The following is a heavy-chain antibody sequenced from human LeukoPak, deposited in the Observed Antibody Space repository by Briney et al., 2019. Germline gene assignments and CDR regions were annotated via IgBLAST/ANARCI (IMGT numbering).Heavy chain of an antibody. CDR1: GFTFSSYA. CDR2: ISFDGSHK. CDR3: AREGVYYDSNGYYRPFDY. J-gene: IGHJ4*02. Sequence: GGSLRLSCAASGFTFSSYAMSWVRQAPGKGLEWVAVISFDGSHKYYADSVTGRFTISRDNAKNSLYLQMNSLRAEDTAVYYCAREGVYYDSNGYYRPFDYWGQGTLLTVSS. V-gene: IGHV3-30*04. D-gene: IGHD3-22*01.